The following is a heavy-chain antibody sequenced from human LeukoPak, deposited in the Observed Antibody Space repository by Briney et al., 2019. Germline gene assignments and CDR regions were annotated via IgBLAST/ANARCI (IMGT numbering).Heavy chain of an antibody. D-gene: IGHD1-26*01. J-gene: IGHJ4*02. Sequence: GGSLSLSCAASGFTFSSYTMNWVRQAPGKGLQWVAAISSSSCDIFYADSVKGRFSISRDNTQNSLSLRMNSLRAEDTAVYYCVREAAATLFDYWGQGTLVTVSS. CDR3: VREAAATLFDY. CDR1: GFTFSSYT. CDR2: ISSSSCDI. V-gene: IGHV3-21*01.